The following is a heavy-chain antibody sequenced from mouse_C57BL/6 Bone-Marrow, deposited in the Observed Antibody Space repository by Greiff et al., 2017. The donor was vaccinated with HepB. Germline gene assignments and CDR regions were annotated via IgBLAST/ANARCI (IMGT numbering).Heavy chain of an antibody. CDR3: TDHYGSSFFAY. Sequence: EVQLVESGGGLVQPGGSMKLSCVASGFTFSNYWMNWVRQSPEKGLEWVAQIRLKSDNYATHYAESVKGRFTISRDDSKSSVYLQMNNLRAEDTGIYYCTDHYGSSFFAYWGQGTLVTVSA. J-gene: IGHJ3*01. D-gene: IGHD1-1*01. V-gene: IGHV6-3*01. CDR1: GFTFSNYW. CDR2: IRLKSDNYAT.